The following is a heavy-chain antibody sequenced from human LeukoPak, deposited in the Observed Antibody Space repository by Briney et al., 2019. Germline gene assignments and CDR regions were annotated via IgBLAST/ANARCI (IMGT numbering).Heavy chain of an antibody. J-gene: IGHJ4*02. Sequence: SQTLSLTCTVSGGSISSGSYYYNWIRQPAGKGLEWIGHIYTSGSTNYNPSLKSRVTISIDTSKNQFSLKLSSVTAADTAVYYCASMDYDFWSGYSIDYWGQGTLVTVSS. CDR2: IYTSGST. D-gene: IGHD3-3*01. CDR3: ASMDYDFWSGYSIDY. V-gene: IGHV4-61*09. CDR1: GGSISSGSYY.